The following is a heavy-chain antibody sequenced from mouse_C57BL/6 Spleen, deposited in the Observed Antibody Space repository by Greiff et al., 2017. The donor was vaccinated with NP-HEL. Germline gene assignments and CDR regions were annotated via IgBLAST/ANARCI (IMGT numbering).Heavy chain of an antibody. V-gene: IGHV3-1*01. CDR3: ARGVRGGFAY. CDR2: ISYSGST. CDR1: GYSITSGYE. Sequence: ESGPGMVKPSQSLSLTCTVTGYSITSGYEWHWIRHFPGNKLEWMGYISYSGSTNYNPSLKSRISITHDTSKNHFFLKLNSVTTEDTATYYCARGVRGGFAYWGQGTLVTVSA. J-gene: IGHJ3*01. D-gene: IGHD1-1*01.